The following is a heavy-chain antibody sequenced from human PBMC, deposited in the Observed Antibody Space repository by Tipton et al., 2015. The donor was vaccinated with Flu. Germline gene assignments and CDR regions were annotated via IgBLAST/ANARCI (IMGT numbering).Heavy chain of an antibody. D-gene: IGHD3-10*01. CDR2: VYISGST. J-gene: IGHJ3*02. V-gene: IGHV4-59*01. Sequence: GASMSGFYWSWIRQPPGEVLEWIGYVYISGSTFYNPSLKSRVTILLDTSMNQFSLKLSSVTAADTAIYYCARRLSGDDAFDIWGQGTMVTVSP. CDR3: ARRLSGDDAFDI. CDR1: GASMSGFY.